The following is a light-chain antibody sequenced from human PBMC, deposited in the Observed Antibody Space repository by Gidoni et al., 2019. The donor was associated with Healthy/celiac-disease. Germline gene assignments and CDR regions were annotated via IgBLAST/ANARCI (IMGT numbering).Light chain of an antibody. J-gene: IGLJ1*01. CDR1: SLRSYY. Sequence: SSELTQDSAVSVALGQTVRITCQGDSLRSYYASWYQQKPGQAPVLVIYGKNNRPSGIPDRFSGSSSGNTASLTITGAQAEDEADYYCNSRDSSGNHYVFGTGTKVTGL. CDR2: GKN. CDR3: NSRDSSGNHYV. V-gene: IGLV3-19*01.